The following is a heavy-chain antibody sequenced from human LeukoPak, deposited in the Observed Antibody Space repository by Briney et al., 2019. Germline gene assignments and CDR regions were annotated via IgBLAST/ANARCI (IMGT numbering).Heavy chain of an antibody. CDR3: ATPRGAAAANAAFDI. D-gene: IGHD6-13*01. Sequence: GASVKVSCKVSGYTLTELPMHWVRQAPGKGLEWMGGFDPEDGETIYAQKFQGRVTMTEDTSTDTAYMELSSLRSEDTAVYYCATPRGAAAANAAFDIWGQGTMVTVSS. J-gene: IGHJ3*02. V-gene: IGHV1-24*01. CDR1: GYTLTELP. CDR2: FDPEDGET.